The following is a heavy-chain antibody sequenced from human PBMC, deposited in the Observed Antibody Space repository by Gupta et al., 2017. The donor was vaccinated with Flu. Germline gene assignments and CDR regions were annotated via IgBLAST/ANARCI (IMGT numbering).Heavy chain of an antibody. V-gene: IGHV1-8*01. CDR3: ARVRDSSGYNIFGY. J-gene: IGHJ4*02. CDR2: MNPNSGST. D-gene: IGHD3-22*01. Sequence: QVQLVQSGSEVKKPGASVKVSCKASGYTFTSYDINWVRQATGQGLEWMGWMNPNSGSTGYAQKFQGRVTMTRNTSISTAYMELSSLRSEDTAVYYCARVRDSSGYNIFGYWGQGTLVTVSS. CDR1: GYTFTSYD.